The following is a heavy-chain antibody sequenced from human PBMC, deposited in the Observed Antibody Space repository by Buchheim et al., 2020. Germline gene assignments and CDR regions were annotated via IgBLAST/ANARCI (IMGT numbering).Heavy chain of an antibody. J-gene: IGHJ4*02. CDR1: GFAFSTYA. CDR3: AKESYDSSGYYQGDFDY. CDR2: ISGGGGST. D-gene: IGHD3-22*01. V-gene: IGHV3-23*01. Sequence: EVHLLESGGGLVQPGGSLRLSRAASGFAFSTYALSWVRQAPGKGLEWVSAISGGGGSTYYADSVKGRFTIARDNSKKTLYLQMTSLRAEDTAVYYCAKESYDSSGYYQGDFDYWGQGTL.